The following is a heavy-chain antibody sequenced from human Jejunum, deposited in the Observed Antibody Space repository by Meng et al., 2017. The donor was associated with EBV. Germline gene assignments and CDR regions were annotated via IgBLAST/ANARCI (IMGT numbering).Heavy chain of an antibody. V-gene: IGHV3-74*01. CDR1: GFTFSGFW. D-gene: IGHD1-26*01. J-gene: IGHJ4*02. CDR3: AKDSGNYYMDY. CDR2: MIGTGDKT. Sequence: GQLLGSWGVVIQPGGCLRHSWSAAGFTFSGFWMYWVRQVPGKGLVGVSRMIGTGDKTTNADSEKGRFTISRDNAKNTLYLQMNSLRAEDTAVYYCAKDSGNYYMDYWGQGTLVTVSS.